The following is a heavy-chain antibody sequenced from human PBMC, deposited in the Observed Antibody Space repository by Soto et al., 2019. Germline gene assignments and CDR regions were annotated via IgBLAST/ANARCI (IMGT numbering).Heavy chain of an antibody. CDR1: GFTFSSYA. V-gene: IGHV3-23*01. Sequence: GGSLRLSCAASGFTFSSYAMSWVRQAPGKGLEWVSAISGSGGSTYYADSVKGRFTISRDNSKNTLYLQMNSLRAEDTAVYYCAKKGFGSGWLGKGNWFDPWGQGTLVTVSS. CDR2: ISGSGGST. J-gene: IGHJ5*02. D-gene: IGHD6-19*01. CDR3: AKKGFGSGWLGKGNWFDP.